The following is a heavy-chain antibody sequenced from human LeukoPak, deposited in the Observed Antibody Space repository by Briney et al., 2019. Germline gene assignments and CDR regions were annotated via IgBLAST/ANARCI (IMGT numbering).Heavy chain of an antibody. CDR3: VRNLAVAGTCFDF. J-gene: IGHJ4*02. CDR2: IQQDGRDR. V-gene: IGHV3-7*03. Sequence: GGALRLSCAASGDTFRIYWTSWVREVPGTGLEGVGNIQQDGRDRNYVTSVRGRFTIYRENAERSLYLQMNSLRAEDTAVCYCVRNLAVAGTCFDFWGQGTLVTVSS. D-gene: IGHD6-19*01. CDR1: GDTFRIYW.